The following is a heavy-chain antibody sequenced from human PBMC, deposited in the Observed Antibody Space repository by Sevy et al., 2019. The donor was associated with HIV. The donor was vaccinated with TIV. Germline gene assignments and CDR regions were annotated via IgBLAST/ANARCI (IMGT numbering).Heavy chain of an antibody. CDR3: AKDLRQMATMNDAFDI. J-gene: IGHJ3*02. CDR1: GFTFDDYA. CDR2: ISWNSGSI. Sequence: GGSLRLACAASGFTFDDYAMHWVRQAPGKGLEWVSGISWNSGSIGYADSVKGRFTISRDNAKNSLYLQMNSLRAEDTALYYCAKDLRQMATMNDAFDIWVQGTMVTVSS. D-gene: IGHD5-12*01. V-gene: IGHV3-9*01.